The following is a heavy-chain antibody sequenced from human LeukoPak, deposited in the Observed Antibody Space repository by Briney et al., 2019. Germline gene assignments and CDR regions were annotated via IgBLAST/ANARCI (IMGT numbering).Heavy chain of an antibody. CDR2: IWYDGSNK. CDR1: GFTFSSYG. D-gene: IGHD6-19*01. CDR3: ARDGEAVAGTYYYYYGMDV. V-gene: IGHV3-33*01. J-gene: IGHJ6*02. Sequence: QTGGSLRLSCAASGFTFSSYGMHWVRQAPGKGLEWVAVIWYDGSNKYYADSVKGRFTISRDNSKNTLYLQMNSLRAEDTAVYYCARDGEAVAGTYYYYYGMDVWGQGTTVTVSS.